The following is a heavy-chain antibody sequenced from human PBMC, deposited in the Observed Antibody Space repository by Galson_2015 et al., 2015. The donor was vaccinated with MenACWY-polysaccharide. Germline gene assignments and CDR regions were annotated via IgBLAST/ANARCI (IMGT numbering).Heavy chain of an antibody. J-gene: IGHJ4*02. V-gene: IGHV3-7*01. CDR3: ARAGWPNLDY. Sequence: SLRLSCAASGFTFSSFWMSWVRQAPGKGLEWVAIIKQDGSEKYYVDSVKGRFSISRDNAKNSLYLQMNSLRAEDTAVYYCARAGWPNLDYWGQGTLVTVSS. D-gene: IGHD6-19*01. CDR2: IKQDGSEK. CDR1: GFTFSSFW.